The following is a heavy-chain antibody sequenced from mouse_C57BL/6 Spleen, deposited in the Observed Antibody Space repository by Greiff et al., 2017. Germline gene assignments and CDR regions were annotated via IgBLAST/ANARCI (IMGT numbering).Heavy chain of an antibody. D-gene: IGHD2-4*01. CDR1: GYAFSSSW. CDR2: IYPGDGDT. J-gene: IGHJ4*01. V-gene: IGHV1-82*01. Sequence: VHLVESGPELVKPGASVKISCKASGYAFSSSWMNWVKQRPGKGLEWIGRIYPGDGDTNYNGKFKGKATLTADKSSSTAYMQLSSLTSEDSAVYFCAREGNYDYDEDYAMDYWGQGTSVTVSS. CDR3: AREGNYDYDEDYAMDY.